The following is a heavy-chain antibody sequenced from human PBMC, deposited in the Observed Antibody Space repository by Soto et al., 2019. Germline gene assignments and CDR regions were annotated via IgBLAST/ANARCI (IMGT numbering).Heavy chain of an antibody. D-gene: IGHD3-9*01. Sequence: GASVKVSCKASGYTFTSYAMHWVRQAPGQRLEWMGWINAGNGNTKYSQKFQGRVTMTRDTSTSTAYMELRSLRSDDTAVYYCARDRFDYDILTGYYYNWYFDLWGRGTLVTVSS. CDR3: ARDRFDYDILTGYYYNWYFDL. CDR2: INAGNGNT. CDR1: GYTFTSYA. V-gene: IGHV1-3*01. J-gene: IGHJ2*01.